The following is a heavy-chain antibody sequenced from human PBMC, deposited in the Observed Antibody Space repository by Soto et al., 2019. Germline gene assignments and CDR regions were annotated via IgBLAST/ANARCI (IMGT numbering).Heavy chain of an antibody. Sequence: QVQLQQWGAGLLKPSETLSLTCAVYGGSFSGYYWSWIRQPPGKGLEWIGEINHSGSTNYNPSLKSRVTRSVDTSKSQFSRKRSSVTAADTAVYYCARGRQQRVRGCDYWGQGTLVTVPS. V-gene: IGHV4-34*01. CDR3: ARGRQQRVRGCDY. CDR2: INHSGST. J-gene: IGHJ4*02. D-gene: IGHD6-13*01. CDR1: GGSFSGYY.